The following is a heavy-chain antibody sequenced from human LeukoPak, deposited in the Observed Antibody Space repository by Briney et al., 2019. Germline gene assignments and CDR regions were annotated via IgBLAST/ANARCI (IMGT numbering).Heavy chain of an antibody. Sequence: PGGSLRLSCAASGFTFSSYTMNWVRQAPGKGLEWVSSISKTSSHIYYADSVRGRFTISIDNSKNTLYLQMNSLRVEDTAVYYCARRAGAYSHSYDYWGQGTLVTVSS. CDR1: GFTFSSYT. J-gene: IGHJ4*02. D-gene: IGHD4/OR15-4a*01. CDR2: ISKTSSHI. V-gene: IGHV3-21*04. CDR3: ARRAGAYSHSYDY.